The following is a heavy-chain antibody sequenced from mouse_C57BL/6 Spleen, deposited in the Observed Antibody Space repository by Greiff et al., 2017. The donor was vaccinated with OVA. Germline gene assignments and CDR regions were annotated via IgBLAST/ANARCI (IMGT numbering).Heavy chain of an antibody. J-gene: IGHJ2*01. V-gene: IGHV5-6*01. CDR3: ARQERLGRGFDY. Sequence: EVKVVESGGDLVKPGGSLKLSCAASGFTFSSYGMSWVRQTPDKRLEWVATISSGGSYTYYPDSVKGRFTISRDNAKNTLYLQMSSLKSEDTAMYYCARQERLGRGFDYWGQGTTLTVSS. CDR1: GFTFSSYG. CDR2: ISSGGSYT. D-gene: IGHD4-1*01.